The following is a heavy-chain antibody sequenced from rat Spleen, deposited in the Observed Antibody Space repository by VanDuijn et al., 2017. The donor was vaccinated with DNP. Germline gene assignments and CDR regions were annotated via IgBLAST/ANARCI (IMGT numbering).Heavy chain of an antibody. CDR2: IFYDGSTT. V-gene: IGHV5-17*01. Sequence: EVQLVESGGVLVRPGRSLKLSCAASGFTFSDYAMAWVRQAPKKGLEWVATIFYDGSTTYYRDSVKGRFTISRDNAKSTLYLQMDSLRSEDTATYYCANARFAYWGQGTLVTVSS. CDR3: ANARFAY. J-gene: IGHJ3*01. CDR1: GFTFSDYA.